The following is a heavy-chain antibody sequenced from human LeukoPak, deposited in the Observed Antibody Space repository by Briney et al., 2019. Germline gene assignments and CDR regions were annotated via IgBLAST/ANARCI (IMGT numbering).Heavy chain of an antibody. CDR1: GFTFDDYA. Sequence: GGSLRLSCAASGFTFDDYAMHWVRQAPGTGLEWVSLISGDGGSTYYADSVKGRFTISRDNSKNTLYLQMNSLRAEDTAVYYCAKDYYVSGNYHHFDYWGQGTLVTVSS. CDR2: ISGDGGST. J-gene: IGHJ4*02. V-gene: IGHV3-43*02. CDR3: AKDYYVSGNYHHFDY. D-gene: IGHD3-10*01.